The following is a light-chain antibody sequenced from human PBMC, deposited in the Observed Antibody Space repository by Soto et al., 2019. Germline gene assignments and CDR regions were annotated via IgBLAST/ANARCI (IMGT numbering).Light chain of an antibody. CDR2: DAS. Sequence: ILLTQSPATLSLSPGGRPTTYCXVSQSVSSYLAWYQQKPGQAPRLXXYDASNRATGIPARFSGSGSATDFTLTISSLEPQDFAVYYCQQRSNWPPLTFGGGTKVDIK. CDR1: QSVSSY. J-gene: IGKJ4*01. CDR3: QQRSNWPPLT. V-gene: IGKV3-11*01.